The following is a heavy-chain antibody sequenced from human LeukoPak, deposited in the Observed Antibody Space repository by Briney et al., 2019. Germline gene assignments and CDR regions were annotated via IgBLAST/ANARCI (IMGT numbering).Heavy chain of an antibody. D-gene: IGHD3-10*01. V-gene: IGHV3-48*01. CDR3: AREPKGSIRTSGAFDI. CDR1: GFTFSSYS. J-gene: IGHJ3*02. CDR2: ISSSSSTI. Sequence: PGGSLRLSCAASGFTFSSYSMNWVRQAPGKGLEWVSYISSSSSTIYYADSVKGRFTISRDNAKNSLYLQMNSLRAEDTAVYYCAREPKGSIRTSGAFDIWGQGTMVTVSS.